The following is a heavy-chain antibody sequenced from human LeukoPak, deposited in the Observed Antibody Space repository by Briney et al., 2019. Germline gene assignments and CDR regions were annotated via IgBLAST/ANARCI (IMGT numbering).Heavy chain of an antibody. CDR3: AREGGDPRWLDP. D-gene: IGHD6-25*01. Sequence: SETLSLTCTVSGGSISSYYWTWIRQSAGKGLEWIGRINTSGSSNYNPSLRSRVTMSVSTSKNQFSLNLTSVTAADTAVYSCAREGGDPRWLDPWGQGTLVTVSS. V-gene: IGHV4-4*07. CDR2: INTSGSS. J-gene: IGHJ5*02. CDR1: GGSISSYY.